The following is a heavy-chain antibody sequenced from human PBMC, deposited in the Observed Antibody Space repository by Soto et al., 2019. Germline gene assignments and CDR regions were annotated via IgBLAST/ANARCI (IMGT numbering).Heavy chain of an antibody. CDR3: TRGRGYGVPFDP. D-gene: IGHD5-12*01. V-gene: IGHV3-23*01. Sequence: EVQLLESGGGSVQPGGSLRLSCAASGFTFSSYAMTWARQAPGKGLEWVSGISESGDNTYYADSVKGRFSISRDDSKNTLYLQMNSLKVEDTDVYYCTRGRGYGVPFDPWGQGTLVTVSS. CDR2: ISESGDNT. J-gene: IGHJ5*02. CDR1: GFTFSSYA.